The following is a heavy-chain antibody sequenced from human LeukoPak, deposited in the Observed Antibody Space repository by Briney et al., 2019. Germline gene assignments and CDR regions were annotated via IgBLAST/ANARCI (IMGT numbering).Heavy chain of an antibody. J-gene: IGHJ4*02. V-gene: IGHV1-2*02. Sequence: ASVKVSCKASGYTFSGFYLHWVRQAPGQGLEWMGWIHPNSGATNDAQTFQGRITMTRDTSINTAYMELSGLTSDDTAVYYCARNGIAVAGYDYWGQGTVVSVSS. CDR2: IHPNSGAT. CDR3: ARNGIAVAGYDY. CDR1: GYTFSGFY. D-gene: IGHD6-19*01.